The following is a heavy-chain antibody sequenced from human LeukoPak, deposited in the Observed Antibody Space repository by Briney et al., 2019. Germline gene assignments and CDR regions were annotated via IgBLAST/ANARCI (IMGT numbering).Heavy chain of an antibody. CDR3: ARDKDRYGSGPFDY. Sequence: GASVKVSCKASGYTFTRYFLHWVRQAPGHGLEWMGWINPDSGVTNYAQKFRGWVTLTGDTSITTAYMELSSVSPDDTAIYYCARDKDRYGSGPFDYWGQGTLVVASS. D-gene: IGHD3-10*01. CDR2: INPDSGVT. V-gene: IGHV1-2*04. CDR1: GYTFTRYF. J-gene: IGHJ4*02.